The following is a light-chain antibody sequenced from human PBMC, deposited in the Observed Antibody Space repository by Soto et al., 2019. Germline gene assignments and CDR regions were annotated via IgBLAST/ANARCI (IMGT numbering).Light chain of an antibody. Sequence: QLVLTQSPSASASLGASVKLTCTLSSGHSSYAIAWHQQQPEKGPRYLMKLNTDGSHSKGDGIPDRFSGSTSGAECYLTISRLQSEDEADYYCQTWGTGIGVFGGGTKLTVL. V-gene: IGLV4-69*01. CDR2: LNTDGSH. CDR3: QTWGTGIGV. J-gene: IGLJ2*01. CDR1: SGHSSYA.